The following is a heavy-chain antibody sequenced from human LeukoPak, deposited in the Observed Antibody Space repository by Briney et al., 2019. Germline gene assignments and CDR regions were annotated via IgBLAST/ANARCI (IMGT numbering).Heavy chain of an antibody. Sequence: SQTLSLTCGISGDSVSSDIAAWNWIRQSASRGLEWLGRTYYRSKWYRDYAVSVRSRITINPDTPKNHFSLQLNSVTPEDTAVYFCARDMRGWYYDYWGQGTLVTVSS. CDR1: GDSVSSDIAA. CDR2: TYYRSKWYR. D-gene: IGHD6-19*01. CDR3: ARDMRGWYYDY. J-gene: IGHJ4*02. V-gene: IGHV6-1*01.